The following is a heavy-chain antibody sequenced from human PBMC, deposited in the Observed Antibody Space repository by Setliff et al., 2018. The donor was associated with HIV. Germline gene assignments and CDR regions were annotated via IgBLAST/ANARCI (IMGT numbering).Heavy chain of an antibody. CDR3: VREGGRITMVRGVPSGGLDV. Sequence: SETLSLTCAVSGYSIRSGYYWGWIRQPPGKGLEWIGSIYHSESTYYNPSLKSRVTISVDTSKNQFSLKLSSVTAADTAVYYCVREGGRITMVRGVPSGGLDVWGQGTTVTVSS. D-gene: IGHD3-10*01. CDR2: IYHSEST. CDR1: GYSIRSGYY. V-gene: IGHV4-38-2*02. J-gene: IGHJ6*02.